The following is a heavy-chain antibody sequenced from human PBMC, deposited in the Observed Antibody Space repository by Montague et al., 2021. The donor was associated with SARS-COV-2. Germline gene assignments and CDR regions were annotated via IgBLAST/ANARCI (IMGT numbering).Heavy chain of an antibody. CDR2: IYYGRST. Sequence: SETLSLTCTVSGGSISSSSYYWGWIRQLPGKGLEWIGTIYYGRSTYYXXXLKSRVTISVDTSKNRFSLKLSSVTAADTAVYYCARQGGDIVVVIAIRGPYYFDYWGQGTLVTVSS. D-gene: IGHD2-21*01. CDR3: ARQGGDIVVVIAIRGPYYFDY. CDR1: GGSISSSSYY. V-gene: IGHV4-39*01. J-gene: IGHJ4*02.